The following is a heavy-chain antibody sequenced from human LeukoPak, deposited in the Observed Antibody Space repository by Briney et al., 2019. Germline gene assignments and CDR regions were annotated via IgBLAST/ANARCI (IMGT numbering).Heavy chain of an antibody. V-gene: IGHV1-8*01. CDR3: ARAARYCSGGSCYFRYYMDV. J-gene: IGHJ6*03. D-gene: IGHD2-15*01. Sequence: ASLSVSCKASGYTFTRYAINWVRQAPGQGREWMGWMNPKRGNTGYAEKFQGRVTMTRNTSISTAYMELSSLRSEDTAVYYCARAARYCSGGSCYFRYYMDVWGKGTTVTVSS. CDR1: GYTFTRYA. CDR2: MNPKRGNT.